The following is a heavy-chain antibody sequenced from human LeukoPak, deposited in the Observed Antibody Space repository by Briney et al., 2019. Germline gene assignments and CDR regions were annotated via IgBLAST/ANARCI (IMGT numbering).Heavy chain of an antibody. CDR2: ISYDGRNK. J-gene: IGHJ5*02. CDR1: GFTFSTCA. Sequence: GGSLRLSCAASGFTFSTCAMHWVRQAPGKGLEWVAVISYDGRNKYYADSVKGRFTISRDNSRNTMDLQMNSLGGEDTAVYHCTRYDSSRFDPWGQGTVVTVSS. CDR3: TRYDSSRFDP. D-gene: IGHD5-12*01. V-gene: IGHV3-30*04.